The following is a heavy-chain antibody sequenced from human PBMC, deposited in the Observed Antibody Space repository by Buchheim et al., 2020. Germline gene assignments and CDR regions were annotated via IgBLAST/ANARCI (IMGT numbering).Heavy chain of an antibody. CDR2: INYSGST. Sequence: QVQLQESGPGLVKPSETLSLTCTVSGGSISSYYWSWIRQPPGKGLEWIGYINYSGSTNYNPSLKSRVTISVDTSKNQFSLKLSSVTAADTAVYYCARGTNRGYYYYGMDVWGQGTT. CDR3: ARGTNRGYYYYGMDV. CDR1: GGSISSYY. V-gene: IGHV4-59*01. J-gene: IGHJ6*02. D-gene: IGHD7-27*01.